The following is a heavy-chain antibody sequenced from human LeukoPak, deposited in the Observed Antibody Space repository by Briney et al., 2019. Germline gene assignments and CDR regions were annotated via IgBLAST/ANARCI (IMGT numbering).Heavy chain of an antibody. Sequence: GGSLRLSCAASGFTFSSYAMSWVRQAPGKGLEWVSAISGSGGSTYYADSVKGRFTISRDNSKNTLYLQMNSLRAEDTAVYYCAKPLGTWTTVTTPFDYWGQGTLVTISS. CDR3: AKPLGTWTTVTTPFDY. D-gene: IGHD4-17*01. J-gene: IGHJ4*02. CDR2: ISGSGGST. CDR1: GFTFSSYA. V-gene: IGHV3-23*01.